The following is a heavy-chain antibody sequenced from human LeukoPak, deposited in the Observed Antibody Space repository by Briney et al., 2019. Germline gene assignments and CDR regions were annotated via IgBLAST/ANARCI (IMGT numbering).Heavy chain of an antibody. Sequence: ETLSLPFTASGGSIDTYYWSWVRQPPGKGLEWSGYIYYSGSTDYNPSLKSRVTISIDTSKKQFSLKLSSVTAADTAVYYCARSALDTSGTYYNPQPFVYWGQGTLVTVSS. D-gene: IGHD3-10*01. CDR1: GGSIDTYY. CDR3: ARSALDTSGTYYNPQPFVY. CDR2: IYYSGST. V-gene: IGHV4-59*01. J-gene: IGHJ4*02.